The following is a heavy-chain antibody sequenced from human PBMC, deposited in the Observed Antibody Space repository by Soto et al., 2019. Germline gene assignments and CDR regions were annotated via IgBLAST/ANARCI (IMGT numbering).Heavy chain of an antibody. CDR2: ISTDGSST. V-gene: IGHV3-74*01. CDR3: ARGLKGYYGSDY. J-gene: IGHJ4*02. CDR1: GFTFSSYW. Sequence: EVQLVESGGGLVQPGGSLRLSCADSGFTFSSYWMHWVRQGPGKGLVWVSRISTDGSSTNYADSVKGRFAISRDNAKSTVYLQMNSLRAEDTAVYYCARGLKGYYGSDYWGQGTLVTVSS. D-gene: IGHD3-10*01.